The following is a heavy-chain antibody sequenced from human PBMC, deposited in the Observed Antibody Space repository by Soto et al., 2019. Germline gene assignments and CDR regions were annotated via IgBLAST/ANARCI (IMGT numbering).Heavy chain of an antibody. D-gene: IGHD3-22*01. CDR1: GFTFGDYA. CDR3: TRASSRARDSSGYQWYFDY. Sequence: GESLKISCTASGFTFGDYAMSWVRQAPGKGLEWVGFIRSKAYGGTTEYAASVKGRFTISRDDSKSIAYLQMNSLKTEDTAVYYCTRASSRARDSSGYQWYFDYWGQGTLVTVSS. J-gene: IGHJ4*02. V-gene: IGHV3-49*04. CDR2: IRSKAYGGTT.